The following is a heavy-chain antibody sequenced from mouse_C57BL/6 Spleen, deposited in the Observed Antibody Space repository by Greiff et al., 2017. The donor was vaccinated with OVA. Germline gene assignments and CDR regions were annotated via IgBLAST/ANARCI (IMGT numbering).Heavy chain of an antibody. CDR2: ISYDGSN. CDR1: GYSITSGYY. CDR3: ARDGYDYDEYYFDY. V-gene: IGHV3-6*01. D-gene: IGHD2-4*01. Sequence: ESGPGLVKPSQSLSLTCSVTGYSITSGYYWNWIRQFPGNKLEWMGYISYDGSNNYNPSLKNRISITRDTSKNQFFLKLNSVTTEDTATYYCARDGYDYDEYYFDYWGQGTTLTVSS. J-gene: IGHJ2*01.